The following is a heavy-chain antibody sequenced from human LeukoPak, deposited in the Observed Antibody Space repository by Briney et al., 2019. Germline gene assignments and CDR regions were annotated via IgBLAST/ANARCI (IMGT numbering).Heavy chain of an antibody. V-gene: IGHV4-59*12. J-gene: IGHJ4*02. CDR2: IYYTGST. CDR3: ARPIRN. CDR1: GGSINNYY. Sequence: SETLSLTCTVSGGSINNYYWSWIRQPPGKGLEWIGYIYYTGSTYYNPSLKSRVTISVDTSKNQFSLSLSSVTAADTAVYYCARPIRNWGQGTLVIVSS.